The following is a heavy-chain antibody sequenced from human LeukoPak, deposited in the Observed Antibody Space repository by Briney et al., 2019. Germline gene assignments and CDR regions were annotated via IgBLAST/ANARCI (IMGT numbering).Heavy chain of an antibody. J-gene: IGHJ4*02. CDR1: GYTFTGYY. V-gene: IGHV1-2*02. D-gene: IGHD5-12*01. CDR3: ARARRMVATGDY. Sequence: ASVKVSCKASGYTFTGYYKHWVRQAPGQGLEWMGWINPNSGGTNYAQKFQGRVTMTRDTSISTAYMELSRLRSDDTAVYYCARARRMVATGDYWGQGTLVTVSS. CDR2: INPNSGGT.